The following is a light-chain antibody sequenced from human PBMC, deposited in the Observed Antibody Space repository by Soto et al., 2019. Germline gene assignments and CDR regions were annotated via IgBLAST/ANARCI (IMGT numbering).Light chain of an antibody. V-gene: IGLV4-69*01. CDR2: LNSDGSH. CDR1: SGHSRYA. CDR3: QTWDTGILI. J-gene: IGLJ2*01. Sequence: QLVLTQSPSASASLGASVKLTCTLSSGHSRYAIAWHQQQPEKGPRYLMKLNSDGSHSKGDGIPDRFSGSSSGADRYLTISSLQSEDEADYYCQTWDTGILIFGGGTKVTVL.